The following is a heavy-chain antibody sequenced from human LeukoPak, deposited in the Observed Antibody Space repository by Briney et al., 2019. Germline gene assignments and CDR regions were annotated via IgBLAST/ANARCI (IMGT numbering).Heavy chain of an antibody. D-gene: IGHD1-1*01. Sequence: GGSLRLSCAASGFSFSDHNMSWIRQAPGKGLEWVSYISTSSTYTNYADSVKGRFTISRDNAKNSLHLHMNSLRVEDTAVYYCVRREGDFWGQGTLATVSS. CDR2: ISTSSTYT. V-gene: IGHV3-11*03. J-gene: IGHJ4*02. CDR1: GFSFSDHN. CDR3: VRREGDF.